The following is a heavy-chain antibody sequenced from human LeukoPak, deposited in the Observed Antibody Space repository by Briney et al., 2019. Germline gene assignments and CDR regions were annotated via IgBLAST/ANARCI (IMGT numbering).Heavy chain of an antibody. CDR3: AENYYYGSGSYYKGNYYYYGMDV. CDR1: GGTFSSYA. Sequence: ASVKVSCKASGGTFSSYAISWVRQAPEQGLEWMGGIIPIFGTANYAQKFQGRVTITADESTSTAYMELSSLRSEDTAVYYCAENYYYGSGSYYKGNYYYYGMDVWGKGTTVTVSS. J-gene: IGHJ6*04. V-gene: IGHV1-69*13. D-gene: IGHD3-10*01. CDR2: IIPIFGTA.